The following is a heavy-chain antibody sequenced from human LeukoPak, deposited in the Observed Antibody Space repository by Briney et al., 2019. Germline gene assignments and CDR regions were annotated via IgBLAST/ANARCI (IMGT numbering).Heavy chain of an antibody. D-gene: IGHD4-17*01. V-gene: IGHV1-8*01. CDR1: GYTFTSYD. CDR2: MNPNSGNT. CDR3: ARLLRFWFDP. J-gene: IGHJ5*02. Sequence: GASVKVSCKASGYTFTSYDIDWVRQATGQGLEWMGWMNPNSGNTGYAQKFQGRVTMTWNTSISTAYMELSSLRSEDTAVYYCARLLRFWFDPWGQGALLTVSS.